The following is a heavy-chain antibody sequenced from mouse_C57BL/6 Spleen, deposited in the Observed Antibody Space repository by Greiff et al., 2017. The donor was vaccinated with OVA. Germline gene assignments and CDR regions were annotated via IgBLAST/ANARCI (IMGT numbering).Heavy chain of an antibody. D-gene: IGHD2-4*01. Sequence: DVQLQESGPVLVKPGASVKMSCKASGYTFTDYYMNWVKQSHGKSLEWIGVINPYNGGTSYNQKFKGKATLTVDKSSSTAYMELNSLTSEDSAVYYCASFYYDYDVDYWGQGTTLTVSS. CDR1: GYTFTDYY. J-gene: IGHJ2*01. CDR2: INPYNGGT. V-gene: IGHV1-19*01. CDR3: ASFYYDYDVDY.